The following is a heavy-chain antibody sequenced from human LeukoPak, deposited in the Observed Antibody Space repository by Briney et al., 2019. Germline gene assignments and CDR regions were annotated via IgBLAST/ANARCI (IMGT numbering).Heavy chain of an antibody. Sequence: GGSLRLSCAASGFTFSSYAMSWVRQAPGKGLEWVSAISGSGGSTYYADSVKGQFTISRDNSKNTLYLQMNSLRAEDTAVYYCAKDGGITIFGVVIETFDYWGQGTLVTASS. CDR2: ISGSGGST. J-gene: IGHJ4*02. V-gene: IGHV3-23*01. CDR3: AKDGGITIFGVVIETFDY. CDR1: GFTFSSYA. D-gene: IGHD3-3*01.